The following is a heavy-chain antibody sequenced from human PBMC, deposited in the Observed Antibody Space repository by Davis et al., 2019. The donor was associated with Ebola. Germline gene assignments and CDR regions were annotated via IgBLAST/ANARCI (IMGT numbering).Heavy chain of an antibody. J-gene: IGHJ4*02. CDR1: GFTFSDYY. Sequence: GESLKISCAASGFTFSDYYMSWIRQAPGKGLEWVSYISSSGSTIYYADSVKGRFTISRDNAKNSLYLQMNSLRAEDTAVYYCAPTHSGYEYYFDYWGQGTLVTVSS. CDR3: APTHSGYEYYFDY. V-gene: IGHV3-11*01. D-gene: IGHD5-12*01. CDR2: ISSSGSTI.